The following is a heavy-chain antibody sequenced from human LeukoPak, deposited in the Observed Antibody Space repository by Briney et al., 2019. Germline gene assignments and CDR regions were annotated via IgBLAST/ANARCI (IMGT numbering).Heavy chain of an antibody. V-gene: IGHV4-4*02. J-gene: IGHJ6*04. CDR1: SGSISSSNW. Sequence: SETLSLTCAVSSGSISSSNWWSWVRQPPGKGLEWIGEIYHSGSTNYNPSLKSRVTISVDKSKNQFSLKLSSVTAADTAVYYCARDPFSIAAAGTDTVDYYYYGIDVWGKGTTVTVSS. CDR2: IYHSGST. CDR3: ARDPFSIAAAGTDTVDYYYYGIDV. D-gene: IGHD6-13*01.